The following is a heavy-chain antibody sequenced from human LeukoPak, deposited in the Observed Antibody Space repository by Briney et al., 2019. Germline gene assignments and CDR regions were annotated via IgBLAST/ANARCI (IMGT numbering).Heavy chain of an antibody. J-gene: IGHJ4*02. CDR2: ISGSDGNT. CDR1: GFTFSKYA. D-gene: IGHD4-17*01. V-gene: IGHV3-23*01. Sequence: GGSLRLSCAASGFTFSKYAMSWVRQAPGKGLEWVSAISGSDGNTFYADSVKGRFAISRDNSKNTLSLQMNSLRAEDTALYYCAKDSSVPYGITDWGQGTLVTVSS. CDR3: AKDSSVPYGITD.